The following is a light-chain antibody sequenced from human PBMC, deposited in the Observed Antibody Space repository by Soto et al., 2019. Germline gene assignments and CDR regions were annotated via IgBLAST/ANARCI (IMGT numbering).Light chain of an antibody. CDR3: QQYNTWPWT. V-gene: IGKV3-15*01. CDR2: GAS. Sequence: EKVMTQSPGTLSVSPGERATLSCRASQSVSSNLAWYQQKPGQAPRLLIYGASTRATGVPARFSGSESGTEFTLTISSLQSEDFAVYYCQQYNTWPWTFGQGTKVEI. J-gene: IGKJ1*01. CDR1: QSVSSN.